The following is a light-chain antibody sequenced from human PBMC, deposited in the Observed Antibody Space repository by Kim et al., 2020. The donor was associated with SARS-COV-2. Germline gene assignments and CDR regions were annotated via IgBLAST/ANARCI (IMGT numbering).Light chain of an antibody. V-gene: IGLV3-1*01. CDR1: KLGDKY. Sequence: PRQTARITCEGDKLGDKYVSGYQQKPGKSPVVVIYQDNQRPSGIPERFAGSNSGNTATLTISGTQAMDEADYCCQAWDSSTHNYVFGAGTKVTVL. CDR3: QAWDSSTHNYV. J-gene: IGLJ1*01. CDR2: QDN.